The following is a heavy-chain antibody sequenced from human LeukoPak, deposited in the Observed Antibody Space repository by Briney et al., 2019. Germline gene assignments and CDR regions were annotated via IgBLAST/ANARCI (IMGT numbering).Heavy chain of an antibody. CDR2: INHSGST. J-gene: IGHJ4*02. V-gene: IGHV4-34*01. CDR1: GGSFSGYY. CDR3: ARDLYGGLFDY. D-gene: IGHD4/OR15-4a*01. Sequence: SETLSLTCAVYGGSFSGYYWNWIRQPPGKGLEWIGEINHSGSTNYNPSLKSRVTMSVDTSKNQISLKLNSVTAADTAVYYCARDLYGGLFDYWGQATLVTVSS.